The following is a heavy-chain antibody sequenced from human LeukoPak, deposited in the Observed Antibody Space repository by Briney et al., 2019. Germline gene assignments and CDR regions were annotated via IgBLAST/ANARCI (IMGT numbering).Heavy chain of an antibody. D-gene: IGHD3-9*01. Sequence: SETLSLTCTVSGGSISSYYWNWIRQPPGKGLEWIGLIHYSGSTNYNPSLKSRLTISVDTSKNQFSLKLSSVTAADTAVYYCARGMVNYDILTGSHPYYFDYWGQGTLVTVSS. CDR1: GGSISSYY. V-gene: IGHV4-59*12. CDR2: IHYSGST. CDR3: ARGMVNYDILTGSHPYYFDY. J-gene: IGHJ4*02.